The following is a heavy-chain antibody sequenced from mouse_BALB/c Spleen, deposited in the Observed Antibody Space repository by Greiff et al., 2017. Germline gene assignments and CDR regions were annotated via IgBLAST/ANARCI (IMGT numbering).Heavy chain of an antibody. CDR3: ARFTITTVVATSYYFDY. CDR2: ISSGGGST. Sequence: EVQLVESGGGLVKPGGSLKLSCAASGFAFSSYDMSWVRQTPEKRLEWVAYISSGGGSTYYPDTVKGRFTISRDNAKNTLYLQMSSLKSEDTAMYYCARFTITTVVATSYYFDYWGQGTTLTVSS. D-gene: IGHD1-1*01. V-gene: IGHV5-12-1*01. CDR1: GFAFSSYD. J-gene: IGHJ2*01.